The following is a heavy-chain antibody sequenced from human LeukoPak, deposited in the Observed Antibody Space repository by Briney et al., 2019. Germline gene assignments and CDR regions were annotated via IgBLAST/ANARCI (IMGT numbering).Heavy chain of an antibody. CDR2: IYYSGST. J-gene: IGHJ3*02. V-gene: IGHV4-59*01. Sequence: SETLSLTCTVSGGSISSYYWSWIRQPPGKGLEWIGYIYYSGSTNYNPSLRSRVTISVDTSKNQFSLKLSSVTAADTAVYYCARDPGGVVVPDASGAFDIWGQGTMVTVSS. CDR3: ARDPGGVVVPDASGAFDI. D-gene: IGHD2-2*01. CDR1: GGSISSYY.